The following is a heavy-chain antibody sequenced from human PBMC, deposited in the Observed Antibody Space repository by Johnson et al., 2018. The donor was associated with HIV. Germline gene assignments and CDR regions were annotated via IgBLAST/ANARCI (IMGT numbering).Heavy chain of an antibody. CDR3: AREWGMITFGGVIPRNALDI. CDR1: GITVGTNY. D-gene: IGHD3-16*02. J-gene: IGHJ3*02. CDR2: IFSVGDV. V-gene: IGHV3-66*01. Sequence: MMLVESGGGLVQPGGSLRLSCAASGITVGTNYMSWVRQAPGKGLEWVSVIFSVGDVYYADSVKGRFTISRDNSKNMVYLQMNSLRAEDTAVYYCAREWGMITFGGVIPRNALDIWGQGTMVTVSS.